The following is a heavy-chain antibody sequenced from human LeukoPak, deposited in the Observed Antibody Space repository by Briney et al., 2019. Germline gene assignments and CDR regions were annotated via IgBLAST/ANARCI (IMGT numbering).Heavy chain of an antibody. J-gene: IGHJ4*02. Sequence: GGSLRLPCAASGFTFSYYDMHWVRQATGKGLEWVSTILSTGDTYYAGSVKGRFTISRENAKNSLYLQMNGLRAGDTAVYYCARATEGFDYWGQGTLVTVSS. V-gene: IGHV3-13*04. CDR1: GFTFSYYD. CDR3: ARATEGFDY. CDR2: ILSTGDT.